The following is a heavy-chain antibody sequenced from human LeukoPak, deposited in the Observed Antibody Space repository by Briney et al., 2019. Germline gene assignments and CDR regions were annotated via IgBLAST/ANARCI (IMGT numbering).Heavy chain of an antibody. Sequence: GGSLRLSCAASGFTFSSYSMNWVRQAPGKGLEWVSSITYSSNYIYYADSVRGRFIISRDNAKNSLFLQMNSLRPEDTAVYYCARDRGAVTGTGSYRDYWGQGTLVTVSS. CDR2: ITYSSNYI. V-gene: IGHV3-21*01. CDR3: ARDRGAVTGTGSYRDY. CDR1: GFTFSSYS. J-gene: IGHJ4*02. D-gene: IGHD6-19*01.